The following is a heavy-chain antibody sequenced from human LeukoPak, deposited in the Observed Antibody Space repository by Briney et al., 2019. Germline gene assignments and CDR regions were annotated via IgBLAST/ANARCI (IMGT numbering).Heavy chain of an antibody. CDR2: ISGSGGST. Sequence: GGSLRLSCAASGFTFSSYWMHWVRQAPGKGLEWVSAISGSGGSTYYADSVKGRFTISRDNSKNTLYLQMNSLRAEDTAVYYCAKGGDGYNYVGYWGQGTLVTVSS. CDR1: GFTFSSYW. V-gene: IGHV3-23*01. D-gene: IGHD5-24*01. CDR3: AKGGDGYNYVGY. J-gene: IGHJ4*02.